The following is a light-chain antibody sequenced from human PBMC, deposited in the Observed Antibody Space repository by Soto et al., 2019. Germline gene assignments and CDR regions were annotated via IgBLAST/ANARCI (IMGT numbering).Light chain of an antibody. CDR3: QQYGSSPVT. J-gene: IGKJ1*01. CDR2: GAS. V-gene: IGKV3-20*01. Sequence: EIVMTRSPVTLSLSPGKRVTLSCRASQSVSSNYLAWYQQKPGQAPRLLIYGASSRATGIPDRFSGSGSGTDFTLTINRLEPEDFAVYYCQQYGSSPVTFGQGTKVDIK. CDR1: QSVSSNY.